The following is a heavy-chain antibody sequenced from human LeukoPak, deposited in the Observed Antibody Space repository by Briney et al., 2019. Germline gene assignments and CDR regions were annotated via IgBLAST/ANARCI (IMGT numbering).Heavy chain of an antibody. CDR1: GFTFSNYW. J-gene: IGHJ4*02. Sequence: GGSLRLSCAASGFTFSNYWMAWVRQAPGKGPGWVANINLDGSQKYYVDSVKGRFTISRDNAENSLYLQMNSLRAEDTALYYCARKRPNYFDYWGQGTLVTVSS. CDR2: INLDGSQK. V-gene: IGHV3-7*01. CDR3: ARKRPNYFDY.